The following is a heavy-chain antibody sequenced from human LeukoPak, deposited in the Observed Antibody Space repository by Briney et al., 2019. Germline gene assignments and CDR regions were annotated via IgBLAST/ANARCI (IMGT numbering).Heavy chain of an antibody. CDR3: ARVAYGDYSSAFDI. Sequence: PGGSLRLSCAASGFTFSGYEMHWVRQAPGRGLEWISSITRTGITIYYADSVKGRFTISRDNAKNSLYLQMNSLRAEDTAVYYCARVAYGDYSSAFDIWGQGTMVTVSS. J-gene: IGHJ3*02. V-gene: IGHV3-48*03. CDR1: GFTFSGYE. D-gene: IGHD4-17*01. CDR2: ITRTGITI.